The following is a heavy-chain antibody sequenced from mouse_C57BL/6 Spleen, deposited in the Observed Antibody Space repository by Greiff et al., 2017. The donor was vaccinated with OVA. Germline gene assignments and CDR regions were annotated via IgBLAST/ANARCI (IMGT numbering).Heavy chain of an antibody. Sequence: VLLVESGAELAKPGASVKLSCKASGYTFTSYWLHWVKQRPGPGLEWIGYIDPSSGYTKYNQKFKDKATLTADTSSSTAYLQLSSLTYEDSAVYYCGGYNDYDGWFADWGKGTLVTVSA. CDR2: IDPSSGYT. J-gene: IGHJ3*01. V-gene: IGHV1-7*01. CDR3: GGYNDYDGWFAD. CDR1: GYTFTSYW. D-gene: IGHD2-4*01.